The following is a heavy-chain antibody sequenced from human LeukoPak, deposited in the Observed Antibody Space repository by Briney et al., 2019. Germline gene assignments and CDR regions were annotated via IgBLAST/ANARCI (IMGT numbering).Heavy chain of an antibody. CDR3: ARVSGTYYYDSSGYYPLAEETLDY. V-gene: IGHV4-59*01. D-gene: IGHD3-22*01. CDR2: IYYSGST. J-gene: IGHJ4*02. Sequence: SETQSLTCTVSGGSISSYYWSWIRQPPGKGLEWIGYIYYSGSTNYNPSLKSRVTISVDTSKNQFSLKLSSVTAADTAVYYCARVSGTYYYDSSGYYPLAEETLDYWGQGTLVTVSS. CDR1: GGSISSYY.